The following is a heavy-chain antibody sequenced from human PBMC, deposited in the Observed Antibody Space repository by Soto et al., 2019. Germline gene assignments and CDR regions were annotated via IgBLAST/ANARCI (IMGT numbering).Heavy chain of an antibody. CDR3: AKCLQVHWNYDAYHI. J-gene: IGHJ3*02. CDR2: ITGSGGIT. CDR1: GLMLSAYS. V-gene: IGHV3-23*01. D-gene: IGHD1-7*01. Sequence: PVGSLRLSCAASGLMLSAYSMSWVRQAPGKGLEWVSHITGSGGITYYADSVKGRFTISRDTSSNTLYLQMNSLRAEDTALYYCAKCLQVHWNYDAYHIWGQGTMVTVSS.